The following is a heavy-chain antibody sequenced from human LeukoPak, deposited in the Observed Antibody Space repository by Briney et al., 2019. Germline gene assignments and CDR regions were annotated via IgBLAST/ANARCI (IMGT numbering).Heavy chain of an antibody. CDR1: GYSISSGYY. CDR2: IYHSGST. D-gene: IGHD4-11*01. J-gene: IGHJ4*02. V-gene: IGHV4-38-2*02. Sequence: PSETLSLTCTVSGYSISSGYYWGWIRQPPGKGLEWIGSIYHSGSTYYNPSLKSRVTISVDTSKSQFSLKLSSVTAADTAVYYCAREFMTTVTMFDYWGQGTLVTVSS. CDR3: AREFMTTVTMFDY.